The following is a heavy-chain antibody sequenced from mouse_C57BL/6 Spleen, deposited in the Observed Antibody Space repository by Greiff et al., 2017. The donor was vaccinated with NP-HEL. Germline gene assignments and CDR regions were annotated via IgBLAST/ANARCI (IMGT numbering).Heavy chain of an antibody. V-gene: IGHV1-55*01. J-gene: IGHJ2*01. D-gene: IGHD1-1*01. Sequence: QVQLQQSGAELVKPGASVKMSCKASGYTFTSYWITWVKQRPGQGLEWIGDIYPGSGSTNYNEKFKSKATLTVDTSSSTAYMQLSSLTSEDSAVYYCARSREYYGSSYVRYFDYWGQGTTLTVSS. CDR1: GYTFTSYW. CDR2: IYPGSGST. CDR3: ARSREYYGSSYVRYFDY.